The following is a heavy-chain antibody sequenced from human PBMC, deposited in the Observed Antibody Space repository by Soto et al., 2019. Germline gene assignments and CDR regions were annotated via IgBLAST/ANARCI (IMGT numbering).Heavy chain of an antibody. CDR1: GFTFSGYA. Sequence: EVQLLESGGGLVQPGGSLRLSCATSGFTFSGYAMTSVRQAPGKGLNWVSAITSGGDTFFADSVKGRFTISRDHSKNTFYLQMNSLTAEDTAVYYCAKSQSSGAFRFFFDYWGQGTLVTVSS. D-gene: IGHD3-22*01. J-gene: IGHJ4*02. CDR2: ITSGGDT. V-gene: IGHV3-23*01. CDR3: AKSQSSGAFRFFFDY.